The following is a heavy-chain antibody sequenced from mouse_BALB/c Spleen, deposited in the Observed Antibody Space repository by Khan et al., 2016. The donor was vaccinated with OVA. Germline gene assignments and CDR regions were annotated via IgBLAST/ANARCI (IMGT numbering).Heavy chain of an antibody. Sequence: VQLKESGPELVKPGASVKISCKASGYSFTGYFMNWVMQSHGKSLEWIGRINPHTGETFYNQKFKGKATLTVDESSSTAYMQLRSLASEDSAVYYCARIYGSDFDYWGQGTTLTVSS. CDR1: GYSFTGYF. V-gene: IGHV1-20*02. D-gene: IGHD1-1*01. CDR3: ARIYGSDFDY. CDR2: INPHTGET. J-gene: IGHJ2*01.